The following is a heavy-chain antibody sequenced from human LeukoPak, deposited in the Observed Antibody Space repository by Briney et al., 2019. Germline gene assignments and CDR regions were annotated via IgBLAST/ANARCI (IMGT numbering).Heavy chain of an antibody. V-gene: IGHV4-39*07. CDR3: ARDHYYDSSGPRYYFDY. CDR1: GDSISSGRNY. Sequence: PSETLSLTCSVSGDSISSGRNYWGWIRQSPGKGLEWIGSIYYSGSTYYNPSLKSRVTISVDTSKNQFSLKLSSVTAADTAVYYCARDHYYDSSGPRYYFDYWGQGTLVTVSS. J-gene: IGHJ4*02. D-gene: IGHD3-22*01. CDR2: IYYSGST.